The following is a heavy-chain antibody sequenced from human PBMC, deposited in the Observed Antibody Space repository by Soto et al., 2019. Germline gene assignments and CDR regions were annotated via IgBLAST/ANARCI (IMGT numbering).Heavy chain of an antibody. V-gene: IGHV4-4*02. J-gene: IGHJ4*02. CDR1: GDYISSDNW. Sequence: SETLSLTCAVSGDYISSDNWWTWVRQPPGKGLEWIGEIYHSGNTNYNPSLKSRVTISVDKSKNHFSLKLSSVTAADTAVYYCARGAWGLYRSFDYWCQGTLVTVSS. CDR3: ARGAWGLYRSFDY. CDR2: IYHSGNT. D-gene: IGHD2-8*01.